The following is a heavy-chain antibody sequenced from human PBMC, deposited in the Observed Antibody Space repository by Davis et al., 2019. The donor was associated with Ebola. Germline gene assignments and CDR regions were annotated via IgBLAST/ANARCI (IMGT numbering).Heavy chain of an antibody. Sequence: GESLKISCAASGFTFSNYGMHWVRQAPGKGLEWVALLWYDGTNKYYADSVSGRFTISRDNSKNTLYLQMNSLRAEDTAVYYCARGYSTSWYYFDYWGQGTLVTVSS. CDR1: GFTFSNYG. CDR3: ARGYSTSWYYFDY. V-gene: IGHV3-33*01. J-gene: IGHJ4*02. D-gene: IGHD6-13*01. CDR2: LWYDGTNK.